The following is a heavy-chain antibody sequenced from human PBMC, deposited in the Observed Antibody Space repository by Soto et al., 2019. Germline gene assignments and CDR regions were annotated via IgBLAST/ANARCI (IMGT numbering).Heavy chain of an antibody. D-gene: IGHD1-26*01. CDR2: IYYSGST. Sequence: SETLSLTCTVSGGSISSGGYYWSWIRQHPGKGLEWIGYIYYSGSTYYNPSLKSRVTISVDTSKNQFSLKLSSVTAADTAVYYCARDLRVGVWPLVDYWGQGTLVTVSS. CDR3: ARDLRVGVWPLVDY. CDR1: GGSISSGGYY. V-gene: IGHV4-31*03. J-gene: IGHJ4*02.